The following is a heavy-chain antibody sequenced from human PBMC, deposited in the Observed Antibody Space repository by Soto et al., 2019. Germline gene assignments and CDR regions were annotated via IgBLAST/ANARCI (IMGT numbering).Heavy chain of an antibody. CDR1: GYSFTSYW. J-gene: IGHJ6*02. Sequence: GESLKISCKGSGYSFTSYWISWVGQMPGKGLEWMGRIDPSDSYTNYSPSFQGHVTISADKSISTAYLQWSSLKASDTAMYYCARHPGVGFLEWSTRYYGMDVWGQGTTVTVSS. CDR3: ARHPGVGFLEWSTRYYGMDV. D-gene: IGHD3-3*01. V-gene: IGHV5-10-1*01. CDR2: IDPSDSYT.